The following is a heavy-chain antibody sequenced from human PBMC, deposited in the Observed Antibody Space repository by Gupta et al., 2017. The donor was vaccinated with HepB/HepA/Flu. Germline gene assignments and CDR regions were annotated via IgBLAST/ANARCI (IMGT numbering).Heavy chain of an antibody. V-gene: IGHV3-30*18. D-gene: IGHD1-7*01. Sequence: QVQLVESGGGVVQPGRSLRLSCAASGFTFRSYGMHWVRQAPGKGLEWVAVISYDGSNKYYGDSVKGRFTISRDNSKNTLYLQMNSLRAEDTAVYYCAKGLKWNLDYYYMDVWGKGTTVTVSS. CDR3: AKGLKWNLDYYYMDV. J-gene: IGHJ6*03. CDR2: ISYDGSNK. CDR1: GFTFRSYG.